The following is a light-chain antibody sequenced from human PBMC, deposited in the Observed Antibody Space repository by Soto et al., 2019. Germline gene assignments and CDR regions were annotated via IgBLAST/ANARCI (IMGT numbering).Light chain of an antibody. V-gene: IGKV3-20*01. CDR1: QSVSSNY. CDR2: DAS. CDR3: QQYGNSLSWT. Sequence: EIVMTQSPGTLSLSPWERATLSCRASQSVSSNYLAWYQQKPGQAPRLLMYDASSRATGIPDRFSGSGSGTDFTLTISRLEPEDFAVYYCQQYGNSLSWTFGQGTKVDIK. J-gene: IGKJ1*01.